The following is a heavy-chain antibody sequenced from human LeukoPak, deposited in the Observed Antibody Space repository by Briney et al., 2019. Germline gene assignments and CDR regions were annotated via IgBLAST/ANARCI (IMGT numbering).Heavy chain of an antibody. D-gene: IGHD3-10*01. Sequence: SETLSLTCTVSGGSICIYYWSWIRQPPGKGLEWIGYIHHSGSTNNNPSLKSRVTISVDTSKNQFSLKLSSVTAADTAVYYCARVGDYASGTSFDYWGQGTLVTVSS. CDR1: GGSICIYY. CDR3: ARVGDYASGTSFDY. J-gene: IGHJ4*02. CDR2: IHHSGST. V-gene: IGHV4-59*01.